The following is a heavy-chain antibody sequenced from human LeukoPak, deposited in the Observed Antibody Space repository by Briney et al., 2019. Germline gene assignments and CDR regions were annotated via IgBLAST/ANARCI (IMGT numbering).Heavy chain of an antibody. J-gene: IGHJ4*02. CDR3: AKHLGSDCYSAFDY. CDR2: ISGSAGST. CDR1: GFTFSSYA. V-gene: IGHV3-23*01. D-gene: IGHD3-22*01. Sequence: PGGSLRLSCAASGFTFSSYAMSWVRQAPGKGLEWVSTISGSAGSTYYADSVKGRFTISRDNSKNTLYLQMNSLRAEDTAVYYCAKHLGSDCYSAFDYWGQGTLVTVSS.